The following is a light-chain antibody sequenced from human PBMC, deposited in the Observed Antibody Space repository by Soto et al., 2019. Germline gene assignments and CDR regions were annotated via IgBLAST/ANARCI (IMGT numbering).Light chain of an antibody. V-gene: IGLV2-14*01. CDR2: EVS. CDR1: SSDVGGYNY. CDR3: SSCTSSTTLV. J-gene: IGLJ1*01. Sequence: QSALTQPASVSGSPGQSITISCTGTSSDVGGYNYVSWYQQHPGKAPKLMIYEVSNRPSGVSNRFSGSKSGNTASLTISGLQAEDEGDYYCSSCTSSTTLVFGTGTKVTVL.